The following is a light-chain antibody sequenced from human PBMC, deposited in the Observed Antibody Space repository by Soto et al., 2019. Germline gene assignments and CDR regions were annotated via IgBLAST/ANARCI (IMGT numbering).Light chain of an antibody. CDR2: DAS. J-gene: IGKJ4*01. Sequence: EIVLTQSPVTLSLSPGERATLSCRASQSVTTFLAWYQQKPGQAPRLLIYDASKRATGIPARFSCSGSGTDFTLTISSLEPEDFAVYYCQQRTNWPLTFGGGTKVEI. CDR1: QSVTTF. V-gene: IGKV3-11*01. CDR3: QQRTNWPLT.